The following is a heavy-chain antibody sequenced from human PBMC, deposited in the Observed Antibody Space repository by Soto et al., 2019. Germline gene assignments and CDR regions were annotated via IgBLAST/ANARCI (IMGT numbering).Heavy chain of an antibody. J-gene: IGHJ4*02. CDR3: AKENDILTGYSRFDY. V-gene: IGHV3-23*01. CDR2: ISGTSGST. D-gene: IGHD3-9*01. CDR1: GFRCIEYA. Sequence: GGSLRPSSTSSGFRCIEYAMSRVHKSPGKGLEWVSAISGTSGSTYYADSVKGRFTISRDNSKNTLYLQMNSLRAEDTALYYCAKENDILTGYSRFDYWGQGTRVTVSS.